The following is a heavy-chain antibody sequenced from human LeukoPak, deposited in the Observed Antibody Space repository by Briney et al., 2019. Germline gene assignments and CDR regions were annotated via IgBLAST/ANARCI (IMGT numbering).Heavy chain of an antibody. CDR2: IYTSGST. CDR1: GGSISSGSYY. CDR3: VIYGDYGCIDY. D-gene: IGHD4-17*01. Sequence: PSETLSLTCTVSGGSISSGSYYWSWIRQPAGKGLEWIGRIYTSGSTNYNPSLKSRVTISVDTSKNQFSLKLSSVTAADTAVYYCVIYGDYGCIDYWGQGTLVTVSS. V-gene: IGHV4-61*02. J-gene: IGHJ4*02.